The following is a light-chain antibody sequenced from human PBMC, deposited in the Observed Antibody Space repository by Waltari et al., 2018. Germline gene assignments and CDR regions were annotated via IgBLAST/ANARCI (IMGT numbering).Light chain of an antibody. V-gene: IGKV3-15*01. CDR2: GAS. CDR1: QRVSTN. CDR3: QQYNDLPPMDT. Sequence: EIVMTQSPATLSVSPGERATLTCRDSQRVSTNLAWYQQKPGQAPRVLIYGASTRATGIPARFSGGGSGTEFTLTICCVQSEDFAVYYCQQYNDLPPMDTFGQGTKLDI. J-gene: IGKJ2*01.